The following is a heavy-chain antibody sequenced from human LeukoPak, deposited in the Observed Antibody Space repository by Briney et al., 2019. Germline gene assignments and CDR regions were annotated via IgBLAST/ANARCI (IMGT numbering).Heavy chain of an antibody. CDR3: ARDGYDFWSGYYGGGHYYYMDV. Sequence: SETLSLTCTVSGGSISSSSYCWGWIRQPPGKGLEWIGSIYYSGSTCYNPSLKSRVTISVDTSKNQFSLKLSSVTAADTAVYYCARDGYDFWSGYYGGGHYYYMDVWGKGTTVTVSS. D-gene: IGHD3-3*01. CDR1: GGSISSSSYC. J-gene: IGHJ6*03. CDR2: IYYSGST. V-gene: IGHV4-39*07.